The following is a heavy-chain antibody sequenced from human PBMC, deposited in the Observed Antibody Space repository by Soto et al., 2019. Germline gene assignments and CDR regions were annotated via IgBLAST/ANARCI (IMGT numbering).Heavy chain of an antibody. D-gene: IGHD1-1*01. CDR1: GYSFTSYW. CDR2: IDPSDSYT. CDR3: ARILEEDNYYYYVMDV. Sequence: GESLKISCKGSGYSFTSYWISWVRQMPGKGLEWMGRIDPSDSYTNYSPSFQGHVTISADKSISTAYLQWSSLKASDTAMYYCARILEEDNYYYYVMDVWGQGTTVTVSS. V-gene: IGHV5-10-1*01. J-gene: IGHJ6*02.